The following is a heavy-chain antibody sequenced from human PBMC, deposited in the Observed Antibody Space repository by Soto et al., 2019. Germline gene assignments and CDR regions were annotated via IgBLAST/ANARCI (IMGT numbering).Heavy chain of an antibody. J-gene: IGHJ6*02. V-gene: IGHV1-69*13. CDR2: IIPIFGTA. Sequence: SVKVSCKASGGTFSSYAISWVRQAPGQGLEWMGGIIPIFGTANYAQKFQGRVTITADESTSTAYMELSSLRSEDTAVYYCARDSRFGELVPYYYYYYGMDVWGQGTTVTVSS. D-gene: IGHD3-10*01. CDR1: GGTFSSYA. CDR3: ARDSRFGELVPYYYYYYGMDV.